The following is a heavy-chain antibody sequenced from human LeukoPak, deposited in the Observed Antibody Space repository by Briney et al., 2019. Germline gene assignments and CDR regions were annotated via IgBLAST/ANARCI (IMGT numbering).Heavy chain of an antibody. CDR2: IYSGGST. Sequence: GGSLRLSCAASGFTFSRYSMNWVRQAPGKGLEWVSVIYSGGSTYYADSVKGRFTISRDNSKNTLYLQMGSLRAEDMAVYYCARGGGIAAVRYYYGMDVWGQGTTVTVSS. CDR1: GFTFSRYS. J-gene: IGHJ6*02. D-gene: IGHD6-13*01. V-gene: IGHV3-66*02. CDR3: ARGGGIAAVRYYYGMDV.